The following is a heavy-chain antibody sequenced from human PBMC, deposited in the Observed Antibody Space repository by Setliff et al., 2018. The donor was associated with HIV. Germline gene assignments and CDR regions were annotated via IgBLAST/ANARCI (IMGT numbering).Heavy chain of an antibody. CDR1: GFTFSNYG. D-gene: IGHD6-13*01. J-gene: IGHJ6*03. V-gene: IGHV3-30*18. Sequence: PGGSLRLSCAASGFTFSNYGMHWVRQAPGKGLEWVAVMSFDGGNKFYADSVKGHFTISRDNSKNTLYLQMNSLRPEDTAVYYFAKDPTSRWGYYMDVWGKGTTVTASS. CDR3: AKDPTSRWGYYMDV. CDR2: MSFDGGNK.